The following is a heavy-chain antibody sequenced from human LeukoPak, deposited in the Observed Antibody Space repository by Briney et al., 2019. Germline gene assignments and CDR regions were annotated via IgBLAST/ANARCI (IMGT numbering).Heavy chain of an antibody. CDR3: ARNEVY. V-gene: IGHV4-59*01. J-gene: IGHJ4*02. CDR1: GGSISSYY. Sequence: SETLSLTCTVSGGSISSYYWSWIRQPPGKGLEWIGYIYYSGSTNYNPSLKSRVTISVDTSKNQFSLKLSSVTAADTAVYYCARNEVYWGQGTLVTASS. CDR2: IYYSGST.